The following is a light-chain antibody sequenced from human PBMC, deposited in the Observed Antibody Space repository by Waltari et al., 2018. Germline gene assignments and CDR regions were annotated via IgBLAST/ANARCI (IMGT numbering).Light chain of an antibody. Sequence: QSALTQPASVSGSPGQSLTIPCTGTSSDVGGYNYVSWYQQHPGKAPKLMIYDVNNRPSGVSTRFSCSKSGNTAYLTISGLHAEDEADYYCSSFTSSSTWVFGGGTKLTVL. CDR3: SSFTSSSTWV. J-gene: IGLJ2*01. CDR2: DVN. V-gene: IGLV2-14*03. CDR1: SSDVGGYNY.